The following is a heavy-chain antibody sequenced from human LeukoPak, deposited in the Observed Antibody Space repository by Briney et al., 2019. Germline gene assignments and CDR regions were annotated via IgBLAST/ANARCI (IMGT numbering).Heavy chain of an antibody. CDR1: GGSISSYY. CDR3: ARDERIAVAGGLTHWFDP. D-gene: IGHD6-13*01. Sequence: SETLSLTCTVSGGSISSYYWSWIRQPPGKGLEWIGYIYYSGSTNYNPSLKSRVTISVDTSKNQFSLKLSSVTAADTAVYYCARDERIAVAGGLTHWFDPWGQGTLVTVSS. V-gene: IGHV4-59*01. CDR2: IYYSGST. J-gene: IGHJ5*02.